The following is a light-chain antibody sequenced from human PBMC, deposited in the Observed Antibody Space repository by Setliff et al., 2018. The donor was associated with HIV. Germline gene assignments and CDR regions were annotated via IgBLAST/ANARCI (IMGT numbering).Light chain of an antibody. Sequence: QSVLAQPASVSGSPGQSITISCTGTSSDVGSYNLVSWYQQHPGKAPKLMIYEGSKRPSGVSNRFSGSKSGNTASLTISGLQAEDEADYYCAPWDDSLNAWVFGGGTKVTVL. CDR3: APWDDSLNAWV. CDR2: EGS. V-gene: IGLV2-23*01. CDR1: SSDVGSYNL. J-gene: IGLJ3*02.